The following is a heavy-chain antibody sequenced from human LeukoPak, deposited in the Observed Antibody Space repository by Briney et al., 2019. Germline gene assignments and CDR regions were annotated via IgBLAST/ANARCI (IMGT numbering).Heavy chain of an antibody. CDR2: IYYSGST. D-gene: IGHD6-13*01. CDR1: GGSISSYY. V-gene: IGHV4-59*01. CDR3: ARDRRSAGSDAFEI. Sequence: SETLSLTCTVSGGSISSYYWTWIRQPLGKGLEWMGYIYYSGSTTYNPSLKSRVTISVDTSKNQFSLKLTSVTAADAAVYYCARDRRSAGSDAFEIWGQGTMVTVSS. J-gene: IGHJ3*02.